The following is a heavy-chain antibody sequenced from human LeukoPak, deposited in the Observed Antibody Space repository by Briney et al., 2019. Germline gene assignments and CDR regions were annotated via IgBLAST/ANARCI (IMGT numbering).Heavy chain of an antibody. V-gene: IGHV4-4*07. Sequence: SETLSLTCTVSGCSISSHYWSWIRQAAGKGLEWIGRIYTSGSTLYNPSLKSRVSMSVGTYKAQFSLKLRSVTAAATAVYYCARASPSGASYFNYCGQGPRVPVSS. CDR2: IYTSGST. J-gene: IGHJ4*02. CDR1: GCSISSHY. CDR3: ARASPSGASYFNY.